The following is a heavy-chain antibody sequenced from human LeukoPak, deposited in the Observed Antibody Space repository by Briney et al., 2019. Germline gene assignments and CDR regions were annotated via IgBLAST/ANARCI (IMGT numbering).Heavy chain of an antibody. V-gene: IGHV1-2*02. D-gene: IGHD3-10*01. CDR1: GYTFTGYY. J-gene: IGHJ6*03. CDR2: INPNSGGT. CDR3: ARLYGSGSYSKYYYYYMDV. Sequence: GASVKVSCKASGYTFTGYYMHWVRQAPGQGLEWMGWINPNSGGTNYAQKFQGRVTMTRDTSISTAYMELSRLRSDDTAVYYCARLYGSGSYSKYYYYYMDVWGKGTTVTISS.